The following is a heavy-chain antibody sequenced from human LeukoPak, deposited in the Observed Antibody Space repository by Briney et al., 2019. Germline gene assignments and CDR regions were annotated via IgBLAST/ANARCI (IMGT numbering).Heavy chain of an antibody. V-gene: IGHV3-23*01. Sequence: PGGSLRLSCAASGFTFSSYGMSWVRQAPGKGLEWGSAISGSGGSTYYADSVKGRFTISRDNSKNTLYLQMNSLRAEDTAVYYCAKDRGGGEKNYWGQGTLVTVSS. D-gene: IGHD2-21*01. J-gene: IGHJ4*02. CDR3: AKDRGGGEKNY. CDR1: GFTFSSYG. CDR2: ISGSGGST.